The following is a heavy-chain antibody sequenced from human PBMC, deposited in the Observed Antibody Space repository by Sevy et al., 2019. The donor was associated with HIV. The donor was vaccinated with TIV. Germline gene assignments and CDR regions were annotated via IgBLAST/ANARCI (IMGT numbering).Heavy chain of an antibody. CDR3: GRGGGNYGGDY. CDR1: GGSFSGYY. J-gene: IGHJ4*02. Sequence: LETLSLTCAVYGGSFSGYYWNWIRQPPGKGLEWIGEINHGGTTNYKPSLKSRVTISIDTSRNQFSLKLSSVTAADTGVYYCGRGGGNYGGDYWGQGALVTVSS. V-gene: IGHV4-34*01. D-gene: IGHD3-16*01. CDR2: INHGGTT.